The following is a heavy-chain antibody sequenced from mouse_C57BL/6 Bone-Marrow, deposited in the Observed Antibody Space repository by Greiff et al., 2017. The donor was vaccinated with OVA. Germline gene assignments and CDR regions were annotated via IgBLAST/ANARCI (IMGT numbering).Heavy chain of an antibody. CDR1: GFTFSDYY. V-gene: IGHV5-12*01. J-gene: IGHJ3*01. CDR3: ARTSKEGTWFAY. D-gene: IGHD2-5*01. Sequence: EVNVVESGGGLVQPGGSLKLSCAASGFTFSDYYMYWVRQTPEKRLEWVAYISNGGGSTYYPDTVKGRFTISRDNAKNTLYLQMSRLKSEDTAMYYCARTSKEGTWFAYWGQGTLVTVSA. CDR2: ISNGGGST.